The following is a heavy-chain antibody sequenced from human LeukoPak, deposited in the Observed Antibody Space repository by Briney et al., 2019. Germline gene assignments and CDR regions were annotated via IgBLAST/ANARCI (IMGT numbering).Heavy chain of an antibody. D-gene: IGHD1-26*01. V-gene: IGHV4-59*01. CDR3: AREEQGPYYYGMDV. Sequence: TSETLSLTCTVSGGSISSYYWSWIRQPPGKGLEWIGYIYYSGSTNYNPSLKSRVTISVDTSKNQFSLKLSSVTAADTAVYYCAREEQGPYYYGMDVWGQGTTVTVSS. CDR2: IYYSGST. CDR1: GGSISSYY. J-gene: IGHJ6*02.